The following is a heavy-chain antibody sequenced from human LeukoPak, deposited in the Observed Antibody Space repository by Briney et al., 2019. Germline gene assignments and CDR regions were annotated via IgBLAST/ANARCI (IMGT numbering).Heavy chain of an antibody. V-gene: IGHV4-30-4*08. CDR3: ASYCSSTSCSIAFDI. Sequence: SQTLSLTCTVSGGSISSGDYYWRWIRQPPGKGLEWIGYSYYSGSTYYNPSLKSRVTISVDTSKNQFSLKLSSVTAADTAVYYCASYCSSTSCSIAFDIWGQGTMVTVSS. CDR1: GGSISSGDYY. J-gene: IGHJ3*02. D-gene: IGHD2-2*01. CDR2: SYYSGST.